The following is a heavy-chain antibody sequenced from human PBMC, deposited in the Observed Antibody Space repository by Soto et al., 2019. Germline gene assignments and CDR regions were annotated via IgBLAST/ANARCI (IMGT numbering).Heavy chain of an antibody. V-gene: IGHV3-23*01. CDR3: AKVHGYYVLNWFDP. CDR1: GFTFSSYA. Sequence: EVQLLESGGGLVQPGGSLRLSCAASGFTFSSYAMSWVRQAPGKGLEWVSAISGSGGSTYYADSVKGRFTISRDNSKNTRYLEMNSLRADDTAVYYCAKVHGYYVLNWFDPWGQGTLVTVSS. J-gene: IGHJ5*02. D-gene: IGHD3-16*01. CDR2: ISGSGGST.